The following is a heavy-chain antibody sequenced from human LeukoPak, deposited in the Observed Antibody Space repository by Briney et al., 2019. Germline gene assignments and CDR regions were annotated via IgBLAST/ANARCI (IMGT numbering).Heavy chain of an antibody. CDR2: IIPIFGTA. Sequence: SVKVSCKASGYTFTSYGISWVRQAPGQGLEWMGGIIPIFGTANYAQKFQGRVTITADESTSTAYMELSSLRSEDTAVYYCARGPRYYYDSSGYYSPRHWGQGTLVTASS. CDR3: ARGPRYYYDSSGYYSPRH. CDR1: GYTFTSYG. D-gene: IGHD3-22*01. V-gene: IGHV1-69*13. J-gene: IGHJ1*01.